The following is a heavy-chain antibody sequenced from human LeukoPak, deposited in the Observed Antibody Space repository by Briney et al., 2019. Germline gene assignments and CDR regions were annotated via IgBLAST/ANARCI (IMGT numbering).Heavy chain of an antibody. CDR3: AKESGRELLSDDFDY. CDR1: GLTFSSYA. V-gene: IGHV3-23*01. D-gene: IGHD1-26*01. J-gene: IGHJ4*02. CDR2: ISGSGDAT. Sequence: GGSLRLSCAASGLTFSSYAMPGVRQAPGKGLEWVSTISGSGDATHHADSVKGRFTISRDNSKNTLYLQMNTLRAEDTSVYYCAKESGRELLSDDFDYWGQGTLVTVSS.